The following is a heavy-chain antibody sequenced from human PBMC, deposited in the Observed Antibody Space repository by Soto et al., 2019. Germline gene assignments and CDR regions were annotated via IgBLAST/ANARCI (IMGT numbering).Heavy chain of an antibody. CDR1: GFTVSSNY. CDR3: ARDRDTMVRGVHYYYMDV. J-gene: IGHJ6*03. CDR2: IYSGGST. V-gene: IGHV3-66*01. Sequence: GGSLRLSCAASGFTVSSNYMSWVRQAPGKGLEWVSVIYSGGSTYYADSVKGRFTISRDNSKNTLYLQMNSLRAEDTAVYYCARDRDTMVRGVHYYYMDVWGKGTTVTVS. D-gene: IGHD3-10*01.